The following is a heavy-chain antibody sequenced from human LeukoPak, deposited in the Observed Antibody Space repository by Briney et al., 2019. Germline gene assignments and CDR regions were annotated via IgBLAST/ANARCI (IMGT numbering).Heavy chain of an antibody. V-gene: IGHV3-23*01. Sequence: GGSLRLSCAASGFTFSNYAMSWVRQAPGKGLEWVSTISRSGGSTYYADSVKGRFTISRDNSKNSLYLQMNSLRAEDAAVYYCAKEDLGSCSNLDFWGQGTLVTVSS. CDR2: ISRSGGST. CDR1: GFTFSNYA. CDR3: AKEDLGSCSNLDF. J-gene: IGHJ4*02. D-gene: IGHD2-15*01.